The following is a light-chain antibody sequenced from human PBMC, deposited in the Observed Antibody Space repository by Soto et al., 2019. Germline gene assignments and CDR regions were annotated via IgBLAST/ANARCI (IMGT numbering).Light chain of an antibody. CDR2: GAF. Sequence: AIQMTQSPSSLSASVGDRLTITCRASQDVRNYVGWYQQKPGKAPKFLIYGAFSLETEIPSRFSGGGYGTEFTLTINSLLPEDFATYFCLQDYSWPWTFGQGTKVEV. CDR3: LQDYSWPWT. CDR1: QDVRNY. V-gene: IGKV1-6*01. J-gene: IGKJ1*01.